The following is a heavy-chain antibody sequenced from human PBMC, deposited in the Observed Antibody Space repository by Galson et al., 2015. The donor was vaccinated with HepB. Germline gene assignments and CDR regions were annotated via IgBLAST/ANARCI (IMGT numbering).Heavy chain of an antibody. CDR2: MNPNSGNT. J-gene: IGHJ6*03. CDR3: ARGRGSGYGTLTLRGGNYYYMDV. CDR1: GYTFTSYD. D-gene: IGHD1-14*01. V-gene: IGHV1-8*01. Sequence: SVKVSCKASGYTFTSYDINWVRQATGQGLEWMGWMNPNSGNTDYAQKFQGRVTMTRNTSISTAYMELSSLRSEDTAVYYCARGRGSGYGTLTLRGGNYYYMDVWGKGTTVTVSS.